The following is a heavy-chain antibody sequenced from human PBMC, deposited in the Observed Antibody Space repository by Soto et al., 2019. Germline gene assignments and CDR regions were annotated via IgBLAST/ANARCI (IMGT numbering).Heavy chain of an antibody. Sequence: GGSLRLSCAASGFTFSSYGMHWVRQAPGKGLEWVAVIWYDGSNKYYADSVKGRFTISRDNSKNTLYLQMNSLRAEDTAVYYCASTTVTTNDYYYYYMDVWGKGTTVTVSS. CDR2: IWYDGSNK. CDR3: ASTTVTTNDYYYYYMDV. J-gene: IGHJ6*03. D-gene: IGHD4-4*01. V-gene: IGHV3-33*01. CDR1: GFTFSSYG.